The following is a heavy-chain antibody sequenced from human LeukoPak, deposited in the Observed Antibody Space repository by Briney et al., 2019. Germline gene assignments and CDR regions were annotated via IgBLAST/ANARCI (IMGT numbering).Heavy chain of an antibody. D-gene: IGHD2-2*01. V-gene: IGHV4-30-2*01. CDR1: GGSISSGGYS. J-gene: IGHJ3*02. CDR3: ARRAGYCSSTSCYGRNAFDI. CDR2: IYHSGST. Sequence: SETLSLTCAVSGGSISSGGYSWRWIRQPPGKGLEWIGYIYHSGSTYYNPSLKSRVTISVDRSKNQFSLKLSSVTAADTAVYYCARRAGYCSSTSCYGRNAFDIWGQGTMVTVSS.